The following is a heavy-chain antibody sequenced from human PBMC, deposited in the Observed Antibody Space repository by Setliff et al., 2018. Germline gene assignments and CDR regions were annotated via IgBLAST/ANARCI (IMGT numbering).Heavy chain of an antibody. Sequence: SETLSLTCTVSGGSIRCSYYYWGWIRQPPGKGLEWIGSIYYNGSTHFNPSLKSRVAIPVDTSKNLLSLRVNSVTATDTAVYYCARPLEESFGGVRDSDAFDVWGQGTMVTVSS. CDR2: IYYNGST. CDR1: GGSIRCSYYY. D-gene: IGHD3-16*01. J-gene: IGHJ3*01. V-gene: IGHV4-39*01. CDR3: ARPLEESFGGVRDSDAFDV.